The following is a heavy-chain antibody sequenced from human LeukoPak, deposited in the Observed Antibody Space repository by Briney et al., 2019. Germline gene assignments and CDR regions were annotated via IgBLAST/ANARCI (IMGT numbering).Heavy chain of an antibody. V-gene: IGHV1-69*13. CDR1: GGTFSSYA. CDR3: ARAVPPGCSSTSCLYYYYYYMDV. J-gene: IGHJ6*03. CDR2: IIPIFGTA. Sequence: GASVKVSCKASGGTFSSYAISWVRQAPGQGLEWMGGIIPIFGTANYAQKFQGRVTITADESTSTAYMELSSLRSEDTAVYYCARAVPPGCSSTSCLYYYYYYMDVWGKGTTVTVSS. D-gene: IGHD2-2*01.